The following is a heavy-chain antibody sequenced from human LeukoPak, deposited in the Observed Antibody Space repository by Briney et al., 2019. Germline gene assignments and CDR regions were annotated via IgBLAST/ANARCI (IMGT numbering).Heavy chain of an antibody. J-gene: IGHJ3*02. V-gene: IGHV4-59*01. CDR2: IYYSGST. D-gene: IGHD5-12*01. CDR3: ARIVATITSGAFDI. Sequence: PSETLSLTCTVSGGSISSYYWSWIRQPPGKGLEWIGYIYYSGSTNYNPSLKSRLTISVETSKNQFSLKLSSVTAADTAVYYCARIVATITSGAFDIWGQGTMVTVSS. CDR1: GGSISSYY.